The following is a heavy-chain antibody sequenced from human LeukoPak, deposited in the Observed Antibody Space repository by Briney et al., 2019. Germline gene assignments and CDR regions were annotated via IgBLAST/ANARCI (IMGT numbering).Heavy chain of an antibody. CDR1: GYTFTSYG. J-gene: IGHJ5*02. Sequence: AASVKVSCKASGYTFTSYGISWVRQAPGQGLEWTGWISAYNGNTNYAQKLQGRVTMTTDTSTSTAYMELRSLRSDDTAVYYCARDLITMVRGVIADPWGQGTLVTVSS. CDR2: ISAYNGNT. V-gene: IGHV1-18*01. D-gene: IGHD3-10*01. CDR3: ARDLITMVRGVIADP.